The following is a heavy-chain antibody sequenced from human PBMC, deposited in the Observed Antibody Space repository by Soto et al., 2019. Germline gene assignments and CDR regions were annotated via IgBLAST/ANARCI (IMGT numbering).Heavy chain of an antibody. D-gene: IGHD1-26*01. V-gene: IGHV3-33*01. CDR1: GFTFSSYG. CDR2: IWYDGSNK. CDR3: ARDKAGATDAFDI. J-gene: IGHJ3*02. Sequence: GGSLRLSCAASGFTFSSYGMHWVRQAPGKGLEWVAVIWYDGSNKYYADSVKGRFTISRDNSKNTLYLQMNSLRAEDTAVYYCARDKAGATDAFDIWGQGTMVTV.